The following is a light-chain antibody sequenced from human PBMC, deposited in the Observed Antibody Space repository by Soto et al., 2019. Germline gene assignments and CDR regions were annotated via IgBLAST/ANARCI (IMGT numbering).Light chain of an antibody. V-gene: IGKV3-20*01. CDR2: GAS. Sequence: EIVLTQSPGTLALSPGERATLSCRASQSVSSNSFAWYQQKPRQAPRLLIYGASTRATGIPARFSSSGAGTDFTLPISRLEEADFAMYHCHQYMSTPWSFGQGTKVEI. J-gene: IGKJ1*01. CDR1: QSVSSNS. CDR3: HQYMSTPWS.